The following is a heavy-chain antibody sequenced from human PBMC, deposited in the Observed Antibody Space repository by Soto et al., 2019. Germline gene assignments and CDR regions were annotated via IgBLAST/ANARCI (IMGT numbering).Heavy chain of an antibody. J-gene: IGHJ4*02. CDR1: GFTFSNYA. CDR3: ARQQLAEYFFDY. D-gene: IGHD6-6*01. CDR2: ISYDGSNT. V-gene: IGHV3-30*03. Sequence: QVQLVDSGGGVVQPGRSLRLSCAASGFTFSNYAMHWVRQAPGKGLEWVALISYDGSNTYYTDSVKGRFTISRDNSKNTLFLQMNSLRAEDTAVYICARQQLAEYFFDYWAQGTLVTVSS.